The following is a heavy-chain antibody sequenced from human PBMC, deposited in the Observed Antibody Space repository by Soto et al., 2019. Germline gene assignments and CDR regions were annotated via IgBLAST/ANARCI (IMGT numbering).Heavy chain of an antibody. CDR3: ARADQGLTTVTSLDWFDP. J-gene: IGHJ5*02. D-gene: IGHD4-17*01. CDR2: AYYRSKWYN. Sequence: SQTLSLTCAISGDRLSSNSAAWNWSRQSPSRGLEWLGRAYYRSKWYNDYAVSVKSRITINPDTSKNQFSLQLNSVTPEDTAVYYCARADQGLTTVTSLDWFDPWGQGTLVTVSS. V-gene: IGHV6-1*01. CDR1: GDRLSSNSAA.